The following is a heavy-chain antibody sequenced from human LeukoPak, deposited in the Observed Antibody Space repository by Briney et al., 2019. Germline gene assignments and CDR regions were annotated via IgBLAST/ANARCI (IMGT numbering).Heavy chain of an antibody. Sequence: ASVKVSCKASGGTFSSYAISWVRQAPGQGLEWMGRIIPILGIANHAQKFQGRVTITADKSTSTAYMELSSLRSEDTAVYYCARAYCSSTSCYPDYWGQGTLVTVSS. J-gene: IGHJ4*02. CDR1: GGTFSSYA. D-gene: IGHD2-2*01. CDR3: ARAYCSSTSCYPDY. V-gene: IGHV1-69*04. CDR2: IIPILGIA.